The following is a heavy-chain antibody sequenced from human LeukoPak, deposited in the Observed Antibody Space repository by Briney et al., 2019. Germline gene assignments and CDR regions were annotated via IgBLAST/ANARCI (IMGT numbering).Heavy chain of an antibody. V-gene: IGHV4-59*12. CDR2: VYYRGST. CDR3: GRNFEASSTWYIQY. D-gene: IGHD2-2*01. J-gene: IGHJ1*01. CDR1: GASIHDDH. Sequence: SETLSLTCTVSGASIHDDHFTWIRQPPGRGLEWIGFVYYRGSTKYNPSLESRVTISVDTSKKQISLILKSVTAADTAAYYCGRNFEASSTWYIQYWGQGSLVTVSS.